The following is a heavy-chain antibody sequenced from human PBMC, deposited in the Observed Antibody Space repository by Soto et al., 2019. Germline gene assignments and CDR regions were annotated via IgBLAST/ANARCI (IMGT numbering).Heavy chain of an antibody. J-gene: IGHJ4*02. CDR3: AKDGTTTDFDY. Sequence: QLQLLESGGGGVERGRSLRLSCAASGLTFSSCGMHWVRLARGKGLEWVAGISYDGSNKYYADSVKGRFTISRDNSKNTLYLQMNSLRAEDTAVYYCAKDGTTTDFDYWGQGTPVTVSP. CDR2: ISYDGSNK. CDR1: GLTFSSCG. V-gene: IGHV3-30*18. D-gene: IGHD4-17*01.